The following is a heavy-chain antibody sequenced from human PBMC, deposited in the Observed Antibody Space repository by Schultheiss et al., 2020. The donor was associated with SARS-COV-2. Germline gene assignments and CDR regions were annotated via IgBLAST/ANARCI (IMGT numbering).Heavy chain of an antibody. Sequence: GESLKISCVASGFTFSLYDMNWVRQAPGKGLEWLSHISSSVVTLYYADSVKGRFTISRDDAKNSLYLQMNSLRAEDTAVYFCARVGHRFGGIIAPLDYWGQGTLVTVSS. D-gene: IGHD3-16*01. CDR2: ISSSVVTL. V-gene: IGHV3-48*03. J-gene: IGHJ4*02. CDR1: GFTFSLYD. CDR3: ARVGHRFGGIIAPLDY.